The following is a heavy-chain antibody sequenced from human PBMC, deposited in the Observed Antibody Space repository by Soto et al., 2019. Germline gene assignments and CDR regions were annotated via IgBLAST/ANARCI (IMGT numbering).Heavy chain of an antibody. V-gene: IGHV4-34*01. CDR2: INHSGSS. Sequence: QVQLQQWGAGLLKPSETLSLTCAVYGGSFSGYYWSWIRQPPGKGLEWIGEINHSGSSNYNPSLNSRVTISVDTPKNQFSLKLSSVTAADTAVYYCARSAGVLVPAAMAFDPWGQGTLVTVSS. D-gene: IGHD2-2*01. J-gene: IGHJ5*02. CDR1: GGSFSGYY. CDR3: ARSAGVLVPAAMAFDP.